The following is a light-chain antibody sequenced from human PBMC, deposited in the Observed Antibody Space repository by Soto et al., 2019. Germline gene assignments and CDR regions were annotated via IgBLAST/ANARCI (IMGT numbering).Light chain of an antibody. CDR1: QSFSGH. J-gene: IGKJ5*01. CDR3: QQFRNSVIT. CDR2: DAS. V-gene: IGKV3-11*01. Sequence: IELTQSPVPLSFSPGERATLSCRASQSFSGHLAWYQQKPGQAPRLLIYDASKRAPGTPDRFSGRGSGTDFTLSISRLEPEDFAVYYCQQFRNSVITFGQGTRLEIK.